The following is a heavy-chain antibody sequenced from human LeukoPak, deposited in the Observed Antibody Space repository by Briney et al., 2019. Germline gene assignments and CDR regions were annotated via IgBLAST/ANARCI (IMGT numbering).Heavy chain of an antibody. CDR1: GFTFSSYE. Sequence: GGSLRLSCAASGFTFSSYEMNWVRRAPGKGLEWVSCISGSYGSTYYADSVKGRFTISRDNSKNTLYLQINSLRAEDTALYYCAKDNDDGRRDGYSSFDYWGQGTLVTVSS. CDR3: AKDNDDGRRDGYSSFDY. CDR2: ISGSYGST. V-gene: IGHV3-23*01. J-gene: IGHJ4*02. D-gene: IGHD5-24*01.